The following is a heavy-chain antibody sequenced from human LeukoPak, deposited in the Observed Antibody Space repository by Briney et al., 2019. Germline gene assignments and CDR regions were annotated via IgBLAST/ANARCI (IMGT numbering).Heavy chain of an antibody. Sequence: GGSLRLSCTGSGFSVSKFWMAWVRQAPGKGLEWVANINEDETGKYYVDSVKGRFTISRDNAKNSLFLQMNSVRVEDTAVYYCATDAFSYPNTWGQGTQVTVSS. CDR3: ATDAFSYPNT. V-gene: IGHV3-7*01. CDR1: GFSVSKFW. D-gene: IGHD3-16*01. J-gene: IGHJ5*02. CDR2: INEDETGK.